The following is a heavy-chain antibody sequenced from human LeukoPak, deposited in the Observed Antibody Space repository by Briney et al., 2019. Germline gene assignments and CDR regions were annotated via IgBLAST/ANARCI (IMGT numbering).Heavy chain of an antibody. Sequence: GGSLRLSCAASGFTFSNYAMNWVRQAPGKGLEWVSAFTGSGGSTYYADSVKGRFTISRDNSKNTLFLQMNSLRAEDTAVYYWAKARGSGFYSSFDLWGRGTLVTVSS. CDR3: AKARGSGFYSSFDL. CDR1: GFTFSNYA. D-gene: IGHD1-26*01. CDR2: FTGSGGST. V-gene: IGHV3-23*01. J-gene: IGHJ2*01.